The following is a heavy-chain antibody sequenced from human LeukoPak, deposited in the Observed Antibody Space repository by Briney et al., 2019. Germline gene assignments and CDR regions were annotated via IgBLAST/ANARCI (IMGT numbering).Heavy chain of an antibody. CDR1: GFTFSSYS. CDR2: IRSSSSYI. Sequence: GGSLRLSCAAAGFTFSSYSMNWVRQAPGKGLEWVSSIRSSSSYIYYADSVKGRFTISRDNAKNSLYLQMNSLRAEDTAVYYCALLGAQSIDYFDYWGQGTLVTVSS. CDR3: ALLGAQSIDYFDY. D-gene: IGHD2-21*01. J-gene: IGHJ4*02. V-gene: IGHV3-21*01.